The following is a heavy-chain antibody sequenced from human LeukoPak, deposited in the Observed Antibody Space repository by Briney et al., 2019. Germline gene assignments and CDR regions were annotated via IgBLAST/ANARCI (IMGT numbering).Heavy chain of an antibody. J-gene: IGHJ3*02. V-gene: IGHV1-69*05. CDR3: ARAPMIVGSGITIDI. CDR2: IIPIFGTA. CDR1: GGTFSSYA. D-gene: IGHD3-22*01. Sequence: SVKVSCKASGGTFSSYAISWVRQAPGQGLEWMGGIIPIFGTANYAQKFQGRVTITTDESTSTAYMELSSLRSEDTAVYYCARAPMIVGSGITIDIWGQGTMVTVSS.